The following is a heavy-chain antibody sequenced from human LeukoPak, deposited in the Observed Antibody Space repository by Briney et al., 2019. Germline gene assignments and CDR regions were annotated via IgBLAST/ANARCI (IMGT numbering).Heavy chain of an antibody. CDR3: ARGVTTVTRTSSWYFDL. V-gene: IGHV4-34*01. D-gene: IGHD4-17*01. Sequence: PSETLSLTCAVYGVSFSGYYWSWIRQPPGKGLEWIGEINHSGSTNYNPSLKSRVTISVDTPKNQFSLKLSSVTAADTAVYYCARGVTTVTRTSSWYFDLWGRGTLVTVSS. J-gene: IGHJ2*01. CDR2: INHSGST. CDR1: GVSFSGYY.